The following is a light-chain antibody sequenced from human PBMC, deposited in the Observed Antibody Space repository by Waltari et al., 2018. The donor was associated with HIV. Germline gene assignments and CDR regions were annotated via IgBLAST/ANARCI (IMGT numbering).Light chain of an antibody. J-gene: IGKJ5*01. CDR3: QQRTDWPPIT. CDR2: YAS. CDR1: QSVSTF. Sequence: ETVLTQSPATLSLSPGDRATLSCRASQSVSTFLAWYQQKPGQAPRLLIYYASYRATGIPARFSCSGSGTDFTLTISSLEPEDFGIYYCQQRTDWPPITFGQGTRLEIK. V-gene: IGKV3-11*01.